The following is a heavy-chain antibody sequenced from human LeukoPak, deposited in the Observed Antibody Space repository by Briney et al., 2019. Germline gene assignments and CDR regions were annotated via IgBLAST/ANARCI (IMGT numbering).Heavy chain of an antibody. CDR2: MNPNRGNT. J-gene: IGHJ6*02. CDR1: GYTFTSYD. D-gene: IGHD3-10*01. CDR3: ARVYGTMVRGVITKYYYYYGMDV. V-gene: IGHV1-8*01. Sequence: ASVTVSCKASGYTFTSYDNYWVRLAPPPGLERMGWMNPNRGNTGYAQKFQGRVTMTRNISISTDYMELRSLRYEDTAVYDGARVYGTMVRGVITKYYYYYGMDVWGQGTMVTVSS.